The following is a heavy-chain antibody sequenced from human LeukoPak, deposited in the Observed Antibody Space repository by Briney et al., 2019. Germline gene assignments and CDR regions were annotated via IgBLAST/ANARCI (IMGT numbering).Heavy chain of an antibody. V-gene: IGHV4-39*07. CDR1: GGSISISDYY. Sequence: SETLSLTCTVSGGSISISDYYWGWIRQPPGKGLEWIGSIYYSGSTYYNPTLKSRVTISVDTSKNQFSLKLSSVTAADTAVYYCARDRGVGYNWNDEDYWGQGTLVTVSS. CDR2: IYYSGST. D-gene: IGHD1-1*01. CDR3: ARDRGVGYNWNDEDY. J-gene: IGHJ4*02.